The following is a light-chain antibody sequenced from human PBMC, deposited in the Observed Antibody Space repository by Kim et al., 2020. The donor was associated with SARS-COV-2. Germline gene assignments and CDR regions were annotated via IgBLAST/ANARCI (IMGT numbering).Light chain of an antibody. CDR3: QHFDSYPLT. Sequence: DIQMTQSPSSLSASLGDTVTITCRASQGIGRYLAWFQQKPGKAPKSLIFGASTLQSGVPSRFSGSGYGTDFTLTISSLHPEDFATYYCQHFDSYPLTFGQGTRLEIK. CDR1: QGIGRY. V-gene: IGKV1-16*01. J-gene: IGKJ5*01. CDR2: GAS.